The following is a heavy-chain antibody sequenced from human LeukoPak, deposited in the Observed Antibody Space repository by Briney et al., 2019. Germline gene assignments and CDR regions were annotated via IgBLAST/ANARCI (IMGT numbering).Heavy chain of an antibody. Sequence: ASVKVSCKVSGYTLTELSMHWVRQAPGKGLEWMGGFDPEDGETIYAQKFQGRVTMTEDTSTDTAYMELSSLRSEDTAVYYCARDTVYCGGDCYSKAFDIWGQGTMVTVSS. CDR3: ARDTVYCGGDCYSKAFDI. D-gene: IGHD2-21*01. CDR2: FDPEDGET. J-gene: IGHJ3*02. V-gene: IGHV1-24*01. CDR1: GYTLTELS.